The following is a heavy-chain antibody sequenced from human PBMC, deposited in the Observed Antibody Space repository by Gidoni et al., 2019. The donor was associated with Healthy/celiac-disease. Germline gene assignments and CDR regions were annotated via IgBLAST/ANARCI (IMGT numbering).Heavy chain of an antibody. J-gene: IGHJ4*02. CDR2: ISGSGGSK. D-gene: IGHD2-15*01. CDR3: AKRRCSGGSCYFSY. V-gene: IGHV3-23*01. CDR1: GFPFSSYA. Sequence: EVQLLESGGGLVQPGGSLRLSCAASGFPFSSYAMSWVRQAPGKGLEWVSAISGSGGSKYYADSVKGRFTISRDNSKNTLYLQMNSLRAEDTAVYYCAKRRCSGGSCYFSYWGQGTLVTVSS.